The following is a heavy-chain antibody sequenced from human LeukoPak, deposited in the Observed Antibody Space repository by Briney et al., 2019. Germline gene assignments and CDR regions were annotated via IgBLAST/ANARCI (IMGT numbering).Heavy chain of an antibody. CDR1: GGSISSGGYY. CDR2: IYYSGST. CDR3: ARYHRSSWLFDY. Sequence: SQTLSLTCTVSGGSISSGGYYWSWIRQHPGKGLEWIGYIYYSGSTYYNPSLKSRVTISVDTSKSQFSLKLSSVTAADTAVYYCARYHRSSWLFDYWGQGTLVTVSS. J-gene: IGHJ4*02. V-gene: IGHV4-31*03. D-gene: IGHD6-13*01.